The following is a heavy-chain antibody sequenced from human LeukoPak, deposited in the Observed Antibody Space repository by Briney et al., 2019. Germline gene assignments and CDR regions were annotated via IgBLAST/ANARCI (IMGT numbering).Heavy chain of an antibody. J-gene: IGHJ4*02. Sequence: ASVKVSCKASGYTFTGYYMHWVRQAPGQGLEWMGWINPNSGGTNYAQKFQGRVTMTRDTSISTAYMELSSLRSEDTAVYYCATDPIFGVVPGNYWGQGTLVPVSS. CDR3: ATDPIFGVVPGNY. CDR2: INPNSGGT. V-gene: IGHV1-2*02. D-gene: IGHD3-3*02. CDR1: GYTFTGYY.